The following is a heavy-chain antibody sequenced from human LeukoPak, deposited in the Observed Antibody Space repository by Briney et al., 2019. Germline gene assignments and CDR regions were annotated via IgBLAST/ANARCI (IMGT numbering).Heavy chain of an antibody. CDR2: IYHSGST. CDR1: GGSISSGGYS. Sequence: SETLSLTCAVSGGSISSGGYSWSWIRQPPGKGLEWIGYIYHSGSTYYNPSLKSRVTISVDKSKNQFSLKLSSVTTADTAVYYCASPVGEQQPTNWGQGTLVTVSP. CDR3: ASPVGEQQPTN. V-gene: IGHV4-30-2*01. D-gene: IGHD6-13*01. J-gene: IGHJ4*02.